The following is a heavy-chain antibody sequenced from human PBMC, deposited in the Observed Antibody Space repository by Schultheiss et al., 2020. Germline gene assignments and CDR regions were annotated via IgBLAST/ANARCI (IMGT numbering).Heavy chain of an antibody. CDR2: INHSGST. CDR1: GGSFSGYY. CDR3: ARARCSSTSCFYYGMDV. J-gene: IGHJ6*02. V-gene: IGHV4-34*01. D-gene: IGHD2-2*01. Sequence: SETLSLTCAVYGGSFSGYYWSWIRQPPGKGLEWIGEINHSGSTNYNPSLKSRVTISVDTSKNQFSLKLSSVTAADTAVYYCARARCSSTSCFYYGMDVWGQGTTVTVAS.